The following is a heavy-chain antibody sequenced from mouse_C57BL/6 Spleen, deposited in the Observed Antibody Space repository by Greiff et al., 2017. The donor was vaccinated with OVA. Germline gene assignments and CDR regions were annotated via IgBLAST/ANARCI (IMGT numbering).Heavy chain of an antibody. CDR2: IHPNSGST. CDR1: GYTFTSYW. D-gene: IGHD2-5*01. Sequence: QVQLQQPGAELVKPGASVKLSCKASGYTFTSYWMHWVKQRPGQGLEWIGMIHPNSGSTNYNEKFKSKATLTVDKSSSTAYMQLSSLTSEDSAVYYCARVKYYSNYAWLAYWGQGTLVTVSA. J-gene: IGHJ3*01. V-gene: IGHV1-64*01. CDR3: ARVKYYSNYAWLAY.